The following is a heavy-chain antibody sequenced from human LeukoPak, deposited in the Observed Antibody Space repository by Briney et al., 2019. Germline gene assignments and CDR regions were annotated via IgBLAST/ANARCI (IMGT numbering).Heavy chain of an antibody. J-gene: IGHJ5*02. Sequence: SETLSLTCAVYGGSFSGYYWSWIRQPPGKGVEWVGEINHSGSTNYNPSLKSRVTISVDTSKNQFSLKLSSVTAAATAVYYCARGHIATYYDFWRGQERLFWFDPWGQGTLVTVSS. CDR3: ARGHIATYYDFWRGQERLFWFDP. CDR2: INHSGST. V-gene: IGHV4-34*01. CDR1: GGSFSGYY. D-gene: IGHD3-3*01.